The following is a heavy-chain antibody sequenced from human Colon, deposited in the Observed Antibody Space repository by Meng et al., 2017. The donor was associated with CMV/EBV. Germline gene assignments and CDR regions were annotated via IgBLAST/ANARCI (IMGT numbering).Heavy chain of an antibody. Sequence: LQRHEAGPGLGKPSETLYLTCTVSGGSISSSSYYWGWIRHPPGKGLEWIGSIYYSGSTYYNLSLKSRVTISVDTSKNQFSLKLSSVTAADTAVYYCARAAAAGEYYFDYWGQGTLVTVSS. V-gene: IGHV4-39*07. CDR1: GGSISSSSYY. CDR3: ARAAAAGEYYFDY. J-gene: IGHJ4*02. CDR2: IYYSGST. D-gene: IGHD6-13*01.